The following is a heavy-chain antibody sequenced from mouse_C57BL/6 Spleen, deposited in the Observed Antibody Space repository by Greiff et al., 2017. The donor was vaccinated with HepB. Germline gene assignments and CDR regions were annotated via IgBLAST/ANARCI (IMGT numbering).Heavy chain of an antibody. D-gene: IGHD2-4*01. J-gene: IGHJ4*01. CDR3: ARRGRLPPYYAMDY. CDR2: ISNGGGST. Sequence: EVKVVESGGGLVQPGGSLKLSCAASGFTFSDYYMYWVRQTPEKRLEWVAYISNGGGSTYYPDTVKGRFTISRDNAKNTLYLQMSRPKSEDTAMYYCARRGRLPPYYAMDYWGQGTSVTVSS. V-gene: IGHV5-12*01. CDR1: GFTFSDYY.